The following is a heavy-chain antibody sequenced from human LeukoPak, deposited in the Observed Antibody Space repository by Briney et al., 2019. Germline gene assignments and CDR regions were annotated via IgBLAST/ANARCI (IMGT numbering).Heavy chain of an antibody. D-gene: IGHD6-13*01. CDR1: GFTVSSDY. J-gene: IGHJ4*02. CDR2: IYSGGST. CDR3: ANGKLAAAGGY. V-gene: IGHV3-53*01. Sequence: PGGSLRLSCAASGFTVSSDYMSWVRQAPGKGLEWVSVIYSGGSTYYADSVKGRFTISRDKSKNTLYLQMNSLRAEDTAVYYCANGKLAAAGGYWGQGTLVTVSS.